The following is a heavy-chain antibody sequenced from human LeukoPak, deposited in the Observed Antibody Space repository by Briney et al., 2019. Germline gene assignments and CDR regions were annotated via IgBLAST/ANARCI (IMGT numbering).Heavy chain of an antibody. CDR2: IYSGGST. CDR1: GLTVSSNY. D-gene: IGHD4-17*01. CDR3: ARGRGTTYMFEF. Sequence: GGSLRLSCAASGLTVSSNYMSWVRQAPGKGLEGVSVIYSGGSTYHADSVKGRFTISRDNSKNTLYLQMNSLRAEDTAVYYCARGRGTTYMFEFWSQGTLVTVSS. V-gene: IGHV3-66*01. J-gene: IGHJ4*02.